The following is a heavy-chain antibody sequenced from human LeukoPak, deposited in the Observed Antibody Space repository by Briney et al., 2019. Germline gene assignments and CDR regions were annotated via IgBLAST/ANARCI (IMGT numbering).Heavy chain of an antibody. CDR1: GFTFRSNC. Sequence: GGSLRLSCAASGFTFRSNCMHWVRQAPGKGLVWVSRINPDGGSPIYANPVKGSLTITTENAKNKLYLQMKSLGAEDTAVYYCAMGFYNDSSVYCGFDYWGRRTLATASS. CDR3: AMGFYNDSSVYCGFDY. D-gene: IGHD3-22*01. J-gene: IGHJ4*02. CDR2: INPDGGSP. V-gene: IGHV3-74*01.